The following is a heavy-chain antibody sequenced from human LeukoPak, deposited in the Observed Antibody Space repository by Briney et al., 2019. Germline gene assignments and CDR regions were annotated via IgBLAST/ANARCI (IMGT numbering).Heavy chain of an antibody. CDR1: GFTFNRRG. V-gene: IGHV3-30*02. J-gene: IGHJ4*02. Sequence: QSGGSLRLSCAASGFTFNRRGMHWVRQAPGKGLEWVAFIRYDGGETFYADFVKGRFTISRDNSKNTLYLQMNSLRAEDTAVYYCAKDSRRYYGSGTYSRRGYFDYWGQGTLVTVSS. CDR2: IRYDGGET. D-gene: IGHD3-10*01. CDR3: AKDSRRYYGSGTYSRRGYFDY.